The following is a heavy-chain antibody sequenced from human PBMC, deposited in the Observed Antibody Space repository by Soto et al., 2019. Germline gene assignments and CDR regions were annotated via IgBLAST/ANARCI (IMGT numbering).Heavy chain of an antibody. Sequence: QVHLLESGPGLVKPSQTLSLTCSVSGDSISTVDYFWAWIRQPPGQALEYIGYIYKSTTTYYNPSFASRVALSLDTSKSQFSLTVTSVTAADTAVYFCARGRYCLTGRCFPNWFDSWGQGTLVTVSS. CDR2: IYKSTTT. V-gene: IGHV4-30-4*01. CDR3: ARGRYCLTGRCFPNWFDS. J-gene: IGHJ5*01. CDR1: GDSISTVDYF. D-gene: IGHD2-15*01.